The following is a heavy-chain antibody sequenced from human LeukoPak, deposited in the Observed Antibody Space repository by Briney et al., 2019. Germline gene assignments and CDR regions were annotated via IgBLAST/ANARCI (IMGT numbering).Heavy chain of an antibody. CDR1: GFTFSSYG. CDR2: ISGSGGST. D-gene: IGHD3-22*01. V-gene: IGHV3-23*01. CDR3: AKSGITIDSSGYYYHNRGSCFDY. J-gene: IGHJ4*02. Sequence: GGTLRLSCAASGFTFSSYGMSWVRQAPGKGLEWVSAISGSGGSTYYADSVKGRFTISRDNSKNTLYLQMNSLRAGDTAVYYCAKSGITIDSSGYYYHNRGSCFDYWGQGTLVTVSS.